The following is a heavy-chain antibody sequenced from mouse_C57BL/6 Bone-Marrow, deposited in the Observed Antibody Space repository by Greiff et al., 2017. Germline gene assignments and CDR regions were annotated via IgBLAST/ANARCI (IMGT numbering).Heavy chain of an antibody. CDR1: GYTFTSYG. Sequence: VKLMESGAELARPGASVKLSCKASGYTFTSYGISWVKQRTGQGLEWIGEIYPRSGNTYYNEKIKGKATLTADKSSSTAYMELRSLTSEDSAVYFCASPDYYGSSFAYWGQGTLVTVSA. V-gene: IGHV1-81*01. D-gene: IGHD1-1*01. J-gene: IGHJ3*01. CDR3: ASPDYYGSSFAY. CDR2: IYPRSGNT.